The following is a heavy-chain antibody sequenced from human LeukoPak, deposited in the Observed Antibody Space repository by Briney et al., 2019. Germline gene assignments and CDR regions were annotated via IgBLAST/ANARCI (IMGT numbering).Heavy chain of an antibody. CDR3: ARDPDHIEGANFHY. D-gene: IGHD1-26*01. CDR2: IKQDGSEK. V-gene: IGHV3-7*01. J-gene: IGHJ4*02. CDR1: GFTFSSYW. Sequence: PGGSLRLSCAASGFTFSSYWMSWVRQAPGKGLEWVANIKQDGSEKYYVDSVKGRFTISRDNAKNSLYLQMNSLRAEDTAVYYCARDPDHIEGANFHYWGQGTLVTVSS.